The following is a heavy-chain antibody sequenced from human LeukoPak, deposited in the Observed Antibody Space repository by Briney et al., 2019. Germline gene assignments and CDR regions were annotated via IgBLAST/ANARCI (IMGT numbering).Heavy chain of an antibody. CDR2: ISNDGGGT. CDR3: AKGGLPASPPFDY. Sequence: GGSLPLSCAASGFIFNNYGLTWVRQAPGKGLEWVSAISNDGGGTQYADFVEGRFTISRDNSKNTLYLQMNSLRAEDTAVYYCAKGGLPASPPFDYWGQGTLVTVSS. V-gene: IGHV3-23*01. CDR1: GFIFNNYG. D-gene: IGHD5-12*01. J-gene: IGHJ4*02.